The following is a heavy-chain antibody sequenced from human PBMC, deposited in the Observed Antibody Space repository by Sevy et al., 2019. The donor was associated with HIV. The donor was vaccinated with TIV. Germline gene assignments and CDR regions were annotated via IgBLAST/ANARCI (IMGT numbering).Heavy chain of an antibody. Sequence: GGSLRLSCAASGFTFSDYYMSWIRQAPGKGLEWVSYISSSGGSTIYYADPVKGRFTISRDNAKNSLYLQMNGLTAEDTAVYYCAREDWNDVIDYWGQGTLVTVSS. CDR2: ISSSGGSTI. CDR3: AREDWNDVIDY. CDR1: GFTFSDYY. J-gene: IGHJ4*02. D-gene: IGHD1-1*01. V-gene: IGHV3-11*01.